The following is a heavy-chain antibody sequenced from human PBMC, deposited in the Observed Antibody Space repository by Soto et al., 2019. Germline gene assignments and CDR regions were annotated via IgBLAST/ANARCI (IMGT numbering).Heavy chain of an antibody. CDR2: IYYSGST. V-gene: IGHV4-39*01. Sequence: SETLSLTCTVSGGSISSSSYYWGWIRQPPGKGLEWIGSIYYSGSTYYNPSLKSRVTISVDTSKNQFSLKLSSVTAADTAVYYCARPNYDFWGGYYSPYYCYGMDVWGQGTTVTVSS. CDR1: GGSISSSSYY. D-gene: IGHD3-3*01. J-gene: IGHJ6*02. CDR3: ARPNYDFWGGYYSPYYCYGMDV.